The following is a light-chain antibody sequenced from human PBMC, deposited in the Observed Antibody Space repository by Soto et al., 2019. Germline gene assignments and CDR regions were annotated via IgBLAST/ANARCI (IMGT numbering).Light chain of an antibody. CDR1: SSDVGGYKF. CDR3: SSYAGSNSVV. CDR2: EVS. Sequence: QSALTQPPSASGSPGQSVTISCTGTSSDVGGYKFVSWYQQHPGKAPQLMISEVSKRPSGVPDRFSGSKSGNTASLTVSGLQAEDEADYYCSSYAGSNSVVFGGGTKLTVL. V-gene: IGLV2-8*01. J-gene: IGLJ2*01.